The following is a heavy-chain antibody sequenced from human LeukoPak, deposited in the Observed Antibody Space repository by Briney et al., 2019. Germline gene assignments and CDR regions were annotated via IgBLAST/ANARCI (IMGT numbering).Heavy chain of an antibody. D-gene: IGHD1-26*01. V-gene: IGHV3-23*01. CDR1: GFTFTSYS. CDR3: AKGGKWDVTPFDY. Sequence: GGSLRLSCAASGFTFTSYSMNWVRQAPGKELEWVSTISGGGGSTYYADSVKGRFTISRVNSKNTLYLQVNSLRAEDTAVYYCAKGGKWDVTPFDYWGQGTLVTVSS. CDR2: ISGGGGST. J-gene: IGHJ4*02.